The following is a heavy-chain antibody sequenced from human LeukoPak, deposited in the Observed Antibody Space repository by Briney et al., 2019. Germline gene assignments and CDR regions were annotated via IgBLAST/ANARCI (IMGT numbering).Heavy chain of an antibody. CDR3: ARVWFKDGRGDYFDY. J-gene: IGHJ4*02. Sequence: PGGSLRLSCAVSGFTFSAHWMHWVRQAPGKGLVWVSRTNSDETITTYADSVKGRFTISRDNAKNTLYLQMNSLRAEDTAVYYCARVWFKDGRGDYFDYWGQGTMVTVSS. D-gene: IGHD2-21*01. CDR2: TNSDETIT. CDR1: GFTFSAHW. V-gene: IGHV3-74*01.